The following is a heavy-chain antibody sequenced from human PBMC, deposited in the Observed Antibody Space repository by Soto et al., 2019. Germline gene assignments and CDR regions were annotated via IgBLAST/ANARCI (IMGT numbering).Heavy chain of an antibody. J-gene: IGHJ3*02. CDR3: ATSELYGPNAFDI. D-gene: IGHD4-17*01. CDR2: IYYSGST. CDR1: GCSISSSSYY. V-gene: IGHV4-39*01. Sequence: QLQLQESGPGLVKPSETLSLTCTVSGCSISSSSYYWGWIRQPPGKGLEWIGSIYYSGSTYYNPSLKSRVTISVDTSKNQFSLKLSSVTAADTSVYYCATSELYGPNAFDIWGQGTMVTVSS.